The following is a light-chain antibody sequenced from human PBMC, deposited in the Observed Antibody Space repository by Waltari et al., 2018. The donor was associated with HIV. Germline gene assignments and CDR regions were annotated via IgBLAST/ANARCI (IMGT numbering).Light chain of an antibody. V-gene: IGLV3-21*04. J-gene: IGLJ3*02. CDR1: NIGSKG. CDR3: QVWHMSTDHWV. Sequence: SYVLTQPPSVSVAPGKTASITCEAANIGSKGVHWYQQKPGQAPILVIYYDSDRPSGIPERFSGSNAGNTATLTISRVEAGDEADYYCQVWHMSTDHWVFGAGTKLTVV. CDR2: YDS.